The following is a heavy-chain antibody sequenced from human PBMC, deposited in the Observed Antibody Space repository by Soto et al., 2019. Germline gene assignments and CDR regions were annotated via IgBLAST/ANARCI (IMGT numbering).Heavy chain of an antibody. CDR2: IYYTGST. J-gene: IGHJ3*02. CDR3: ARLRLRPESYSGEVRAFDI. V-gene: IGHV4-31*03. CDR1: GGSIRSGDYY. D-gene: IGHD3-16*01. Sequence: QVQLQESGPGLVKPSQTLSLTCTVSGGSIRSGDYYWSWIRQHPGKGLEWIAYIYYTGSTYYNPSLKSRVTISVDTSKFQFSLKLNSVTAADTAVYYCARLRLRPESYSGEVRAFDIWAEGQWSPSLQ.